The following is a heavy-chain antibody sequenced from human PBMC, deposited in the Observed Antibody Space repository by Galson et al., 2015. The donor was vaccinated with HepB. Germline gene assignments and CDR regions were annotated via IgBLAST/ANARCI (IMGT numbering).Heavy chain of an antibody. CDR3: ARGGRTGYYYYFDY. Sequence: SLRLSCAASGFTFSNYGMHWVRQAPGKGLEWVAVIWHDGTNKFYPDSVKGRFTISRDNSNNTVYLQMNSLRAEDTAVYYCARGGRTGYYYYFDYWGQGTLVTVSS. CDR2: IWHDGTNK. CDR1: GFTFSNYG. D-gene: IGHD3/OR15-3a*01. J-gene: IGHJ4*02. V-gene: IGHV3-33*01.